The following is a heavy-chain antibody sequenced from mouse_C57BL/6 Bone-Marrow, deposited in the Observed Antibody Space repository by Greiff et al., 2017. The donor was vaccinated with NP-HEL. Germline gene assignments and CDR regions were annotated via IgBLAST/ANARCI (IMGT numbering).Heavy chain of an antibody. CDR1: GYTFTSYW. V-gene: IGHV1-69*01. D-gene: IGHD2-12*01. CDR2: IDPYDSYT. J-gene: IGHJ4*01. Sequence: QVQLKQPGAELVMPGASVKLSCKASGYTFTSYWMHWVKQRPGQGLEWIGGIDPYDSYTNYNQKFKGKSTLTVDKPSSTAYLQLSSLPSEDSAVYYCARPLYNNDDAMDDWGQGTSVTVS. CDR3: ARPLYNNDDAMDD.